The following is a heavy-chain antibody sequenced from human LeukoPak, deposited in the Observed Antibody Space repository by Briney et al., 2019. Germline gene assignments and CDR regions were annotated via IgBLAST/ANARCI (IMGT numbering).Heavy chain of an antibody. CDR2: IQTSGST. J-gene: IGHJ4*02. CDR3: AGKYYYDSSGSQPFDY. CDR1: GGSISSYY. Sequence: PSETLSLTCTFSGGSISSYYWSWIRQPAGKGLEWIGRIQTSGSTNYNPSLKSRVTMSVDTSKNQFSLKLSSVTAADTAVYYCAGKYYYDSSGSQPFDYWGQGTLVTVSS. D-gene: IGHD3-22*01. V-gene: IGHV4-4*07.